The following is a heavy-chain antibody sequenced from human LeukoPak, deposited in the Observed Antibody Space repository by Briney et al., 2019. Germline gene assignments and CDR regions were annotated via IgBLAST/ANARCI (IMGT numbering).Heavy chain of an antibody. CDR2: INPNSGGT. V-gene: IGHV1-2*02. J-gene: IGHJ5*02. D-gene: IGHD2-21*01. Sequence: GASAKVSCKTSGYSFTDYYIHWVRQAPGQGLEWMGWINPNSGGTSSAQKFQGRVTMTRDTSITTVYMEVSWLTSDDTAIYYCARADRLHGGPYLIGPWGQGTLVTVSS. CDR1: GYSFTDYY. CDR3: ARADRLHGGPYLIGP.